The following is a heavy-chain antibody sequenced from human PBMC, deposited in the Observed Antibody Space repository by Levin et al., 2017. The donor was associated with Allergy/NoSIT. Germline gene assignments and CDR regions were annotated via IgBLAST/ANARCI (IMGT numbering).Heavy chain of an antibody. CDR3: ARGGTGSGRKGMDV. Sequence: SQTLSLTCAISGDSVSSNRADWSWIRQSPSRGLEWLGRTYYMSKWFNSYAVSVKSRITINPDTSKNQFSLQLNSVTPEDTAVYYCARGGTGSGRKGMDVWGQGTTVTVSS. V-gene: IGHV6-1*01. D-gene: IGHD3-10*01. CDR2: TYYMSKWFN. CDR1: GDSVSSNRAD. J-gene: IGHJ6*02.